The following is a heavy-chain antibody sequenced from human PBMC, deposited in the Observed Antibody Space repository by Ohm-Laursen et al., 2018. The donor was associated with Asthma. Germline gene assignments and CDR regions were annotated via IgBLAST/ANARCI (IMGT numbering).Heavy chain of an antibody. J-gene: IGHJ4*02. CDR3: ARARNVVVPAAIRAPLFDY. D-gene: IGHD2-2*01. CDR2: INHSGST. CDR1: GGSISSYY. V-gene: IGHV4-34*01. Sequence: GTLSLTCTVSGGSISSYYWSWIRQPPGKGLEWIGEINHSGSTNYNPSLKSRVTISVDTSKNQFSLKLGSVTAADTAVYYCARARNVVVPAAIRAPLFDYWGQGTLVTVSS.